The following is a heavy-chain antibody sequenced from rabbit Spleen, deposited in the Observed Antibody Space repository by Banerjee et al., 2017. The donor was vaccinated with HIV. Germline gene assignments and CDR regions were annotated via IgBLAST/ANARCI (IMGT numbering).Heavy chain of an antibody. V-gene: IGHV1S40*01. D-gene: IGHD4-1*01. CDR2: INSSSGNI. J-gene: IGHJ4*01. CDR1: GVSFSGSSY. CDR3: ARSGYVGWGGDGDLMGNKL. Sequence: QSLEESGGGLVKPGASLTLTCTASGVSFSGSSYMCWVRQAPGKGLEWIGCINSSSGNIVYATWAKGRFTISKTSWTTVTLQMTSLTAADTATYFCARSGYVGWGGDGDLMGNKLWGPGTLVTVS.